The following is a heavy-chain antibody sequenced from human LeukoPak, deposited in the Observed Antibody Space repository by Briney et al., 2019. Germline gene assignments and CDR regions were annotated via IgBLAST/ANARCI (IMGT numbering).Heavy chain of an antibody. D-gene: IGHD3-22*01. CDR2: INPNSGGT. Sequence: ASVKVSCKASGYTSTGYYMHWVRQAPGQGLEWMGWINPNSGGTNYAQKFQGRVTMTRDTSISTAYMELSRLRSDDTAVYYCARNTYYYDSSGNWGQGTLVTVSS. CDR3: ARNTYYYDSSGN. CDR1: GYTSTGYY. J-gene: IGHJ4*02. V-gene: IGHV1-2*02.